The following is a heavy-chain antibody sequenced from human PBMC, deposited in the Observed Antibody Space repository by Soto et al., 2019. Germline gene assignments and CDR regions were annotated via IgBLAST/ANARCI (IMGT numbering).Heavy chain of an antibody. CDR1: GYTFTSYY. V-gene: IGHV1-46*01. Sequence: ASVKVSCKASGYTFTSYYMPWVRQAPGQGLEWMGIINPSGGSTSSAQKFQGRVTMTRDPSTSTVYMELSSLRSEDTAVYYCATHGYTPGLHYSYGMEVWGQGATLTVSS. CDR3: ATHGYTPGLHYSYGMEV. D-gene: IGHD3-16*01. J-gene: IGHJ6*02. CDR2: INPSGGST.